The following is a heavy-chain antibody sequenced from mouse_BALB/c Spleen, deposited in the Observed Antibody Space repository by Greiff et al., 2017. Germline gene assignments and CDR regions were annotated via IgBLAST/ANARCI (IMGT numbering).Heavy chain of an antibody. CDR2: IWSGGST. J-gene: IGHJ4*01. D-gene: IGHD2-14*01. Sequence: QVQLKESGPGLVQPSQSLSITCTVSGFSLTSYGVHWVRQSPGKGLEWLGVIWSGGSTDYNAAFISRLSISKDNSKSQVFFKMNSLQANDTAIYYCGYDEDYAMGYWGQGTSVTVSS. CDR1: GFSLTSYG. V-gene: IGHV2-2*02. CDR3: GYDEDYAMGY.